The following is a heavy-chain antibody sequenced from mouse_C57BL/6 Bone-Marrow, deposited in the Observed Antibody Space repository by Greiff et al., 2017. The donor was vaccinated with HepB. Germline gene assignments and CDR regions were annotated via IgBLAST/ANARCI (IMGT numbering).Heavy chain of an antibody. CDR2: ISDGGSYT. D-gene: IGHD2-1*01. J-gene: IGHJ3*01. CDR1: GFTFSSYA. Sequence: EVMLVESGGGLVKPGGSLKLSCAASGFTFSSYAMSWVRQTPEKRLEWVATISDGGSYTYYPDNVKGRFTISRDNAKNNLYLQMSHLKSEDTAMYYCASDIGKLYYGNPFAYWGQGTLVTVSA. V-gene: IGHV5-4*03. CDR3: ASDIGKLYYGNPFAY.